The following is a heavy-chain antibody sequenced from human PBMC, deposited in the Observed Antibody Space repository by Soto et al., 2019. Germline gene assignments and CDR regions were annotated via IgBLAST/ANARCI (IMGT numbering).Heavy chain of an antibody. CDR3: AKDGDTAMVSYFDY. Sequence: QVQLVESGGGVVQPGRSLRLSCAASGFTFSSYGMHWVRQAPGKGLEWVAVISYDGSNTYYADSVKGRFTISRDNSKNTLYLQMNSLRAEDTAVYYCAKDGDTAMVSYFDYWGQGTLVTVSS. V-gene: IGHV3-30*18. D-gene: IGHD5-18*01. J-gene: IGHJ4*02. CDR2: ISYDGSNT. CDR1: GFTFSSYG.